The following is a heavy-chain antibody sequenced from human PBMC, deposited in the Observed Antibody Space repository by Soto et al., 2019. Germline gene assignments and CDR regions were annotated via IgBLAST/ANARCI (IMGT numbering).Heavy chain of an antibody. CDR1: GFTFDDHG. CDR2: INWNGGST. D-gene: IGHD6-13*01. V-gene: IGHV3-20*01. J-gene: IGHJ4*02. Sequence: EVQLVESGGGVVRPGGSLRLSCAASGFTFDDHGMSWVRQAPGKGLEWVSGINWNGGSTGYADSVKGRFTISRDNAKNSLYLQMNSLRAEDTALYDCSIPAYISSCSPFDDWGQGTLVTVSS. CDR3: SIPAYISSCSPFDD.